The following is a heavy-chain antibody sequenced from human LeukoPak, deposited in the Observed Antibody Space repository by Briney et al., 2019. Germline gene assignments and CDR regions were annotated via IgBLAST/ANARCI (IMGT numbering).Heavy chain of an antibody. CDR2: IIPILGIA. CDR1: GGTFSSYA. Sequence: SVKVSFKASGGTFSSYAISWVRQAPGQGLEWMGRIIPILGIANYAQKFQGRVTITADKSTSTAYMELSSLRSEDTAVYYCAISKRGYSYGYYDYWGQGTLVTVSS. V-gene: IGHV1-69*04. CDR3: AISKRGYSYGYYDY. D-gene: IGHD5-18*01. J-gene: IGHJ4*02.